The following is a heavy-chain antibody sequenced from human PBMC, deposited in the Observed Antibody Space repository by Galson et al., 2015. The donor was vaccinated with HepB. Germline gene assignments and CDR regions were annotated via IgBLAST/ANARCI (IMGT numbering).Heavy chain of an antibody. D-gene: IGHD3-9*01. CDR2: ISSSSSYI. J-gene: IGHJ4*02. Sequence: SLRLSCAASGFTFSSYSMNWVRQAPGKGLEWVSSISSSSSYIYYADSVEGRFTISRDNAKNSLYLQMNSLRAEDTAVYYCARAGDLRYFDWLLPNFDYWGQGTLVTVSS. V-gene: IGHV3-21*01. CDR1: GFTFSSYS. CDR3: ARAGDLRYFDWLLPNFDY.